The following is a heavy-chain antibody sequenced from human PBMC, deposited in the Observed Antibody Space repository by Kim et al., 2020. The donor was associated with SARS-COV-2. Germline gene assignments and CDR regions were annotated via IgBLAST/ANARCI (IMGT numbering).Heavy chain of an antibody. Sequence: GGSLRLSCAASGFTFEDYAMHWVRQVPGKSLEWVSLISGDGDSTSYADSVKGRFTISRDNSKNSMYLQMNSLRNEDYALYYCAKMSRGSGWAHCFDFWG. CDR2: ISGDGDST. D-gene: IGHD6-19*01. CDR1: GFTFEDYA. CDR3: AKMSRGSGWAHCFDF. J-gene: IGHJ3*01. V-gene: IGHV3-43*02.